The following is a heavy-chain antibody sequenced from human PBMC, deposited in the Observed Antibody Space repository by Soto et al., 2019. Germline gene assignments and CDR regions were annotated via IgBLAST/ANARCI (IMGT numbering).Heavy chain of an antibody. CDR1: GNAISRGGYS. Sequence: PSETLSPTCAGSGNAISRGGYSWSWIRQPPGKGLEWIGYIYHSGSTYYNPSLKSRVTISVDRSKNQFSLKLSSVTAVDTAVYYCARVPSPWGQGTLVTVPQ. J-gene: IGHJ5*02. CDR3: ARVPSP. V-gene: IGHV4-30-2*01. CDR2: IYHSGST.